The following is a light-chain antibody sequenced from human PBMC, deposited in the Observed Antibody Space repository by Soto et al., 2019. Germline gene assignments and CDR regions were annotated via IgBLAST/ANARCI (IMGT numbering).Light chain of an antibody. CDR1: QSVFYSSNNKNY. J-gene: IGKJ1*01. Sequence: IVMTQAPDSLTVSLGARATINCKSSQSVFYSSNNKNYLAWYQQKPGQSPKLLIYWASTRESGVPDRFSGSGSGTDFTLTISSLQAEDVAVYYCQQYYSTPRTFGQGTKVDIK. V-gene: IGKV4-1*01. CDR3: QQYYSTPRT. CDR2: WAS.